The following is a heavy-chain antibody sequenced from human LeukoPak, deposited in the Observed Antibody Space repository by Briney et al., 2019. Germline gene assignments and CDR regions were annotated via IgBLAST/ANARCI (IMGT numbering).Heavy chain of an antibody. CDR3: ARGRGGCSGGSCRLGRWRYFDY. Sequence: KPSGTPCLTRAVSLGSLSGFFTSGIRPPPRKGRGWIGEINSIGRTTSNPSLKSRVTISVDTSKNQFSLKLSSVTAADTAVYYCARGRGGCSGGSCRLGRWRYFDYWGQGTLVTVSS. J-gene: IGHJ4*02. CDR2: INSIGRT. D-gene: IGHD2-15*01. CDR1: LGSLSGFF. V-gene: IGHV4-34*01.